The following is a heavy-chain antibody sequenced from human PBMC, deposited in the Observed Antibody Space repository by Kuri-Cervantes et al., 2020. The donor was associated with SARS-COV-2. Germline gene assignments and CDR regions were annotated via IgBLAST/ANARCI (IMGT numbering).Heavy chain of an antibody. CDR3: AKDQFGIVVVVATIDY. Sequence: GGSLRLSCAAPGFTVSSNYMSWVRQAPGKGLEWVSVIYSCGSTYYADSVKGRFTISRDNSKNTLYLQMNSLRPEDTAVYYCAKDQFGIVVVVATIDYWGQGTLVTVSS. CDR1: GFTVSSNY. D-gene: IGHD2-15*01. V-gene: IGHV3-66*03. CDR2: IYSCGST. J-gene: IGHJ4*02.